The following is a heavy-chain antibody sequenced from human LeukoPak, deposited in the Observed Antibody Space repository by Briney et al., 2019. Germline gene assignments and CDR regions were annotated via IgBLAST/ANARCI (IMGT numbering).Heavy chain of an antibody. CDR3: ARDHCSSTSCYYLTDPPFDP. V-gene: IGHV1-69*01. J-gene: IGHJ5*02. CDR1: GGTFSSYA. Sequence: APVKVSCKASGGTFSSYAISWVRQAPGQGLEWMGGIIPIFGTANYAQKFQGRVTITADESTSTAYMELSSLRSEDTAVYYCARDHCSSTSCYYLTDPPFDPWGQGTLVTVSS. CDR2: IIPIFGTA. D-gene: IGHD2-2*01.